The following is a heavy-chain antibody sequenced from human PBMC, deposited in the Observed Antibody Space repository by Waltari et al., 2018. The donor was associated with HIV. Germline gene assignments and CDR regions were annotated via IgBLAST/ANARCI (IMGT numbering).Heavy chain of an antibody. CDR2: LEPEDGET. V-gene: IGHV1-24*01. D-gene: IGHD4-17*01. CDR3: ATRRHGDDAWGAFDI. J-gene: IGHJ3*02. Sequence: QVQLVQSGAEVKKPRASVKVSCTVSGSPLTELSMHWVRPAPGKGLEWMGGLEPEDGETSDAQKFQGRVTMTEDTSTDTAYMELSSLRSEDTAVYYCATRRHGDDAWGAFDIWGQGTMVTVSS. CDR1: GSPLTELS.